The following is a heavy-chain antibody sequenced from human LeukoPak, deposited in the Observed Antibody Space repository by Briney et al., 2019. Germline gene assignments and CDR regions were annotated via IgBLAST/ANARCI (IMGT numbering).Heavy chain of an antibody. J-gene: IGHJ4*02. CDR2: ISYDGSNK. CDR1: GFTFSGYP. Sequence: GKSLRLSCAASGFTFSGYPIHWVRQAPGKGLEWVAVISYDGSNKYYADSVKGRFTISRDNAKNALSLQMNSLRDEDTAVYYCATSGNYYLKYWGQGTLVTVSS. D-gene: IGHD1-26*01. CDR3: ATSGNYYLKY. V-gene: IGHV3-30-3*01.